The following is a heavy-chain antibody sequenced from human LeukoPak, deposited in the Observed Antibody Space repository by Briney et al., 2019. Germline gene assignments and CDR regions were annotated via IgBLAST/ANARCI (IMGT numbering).Heavy chain of an antibody. CDR3: ARDSEPRGYSGYDYVGNWFDP. V-gene: IGHV4-34*01. CDR2: INDRGST. J-gene: IGHJ5*02. D-gene: IGHD5-12*01. CDR1: GGSFSGYS. Sequence: SETLSLTCAVYGGSFSGYSWSWIRQPPGKGLEWIGEINDRGSTTYNPSLTSRVTISVDTSKNQFSLKLSSVTAADTAVYFCARDSEPRGYSGYDYVGNWFDPWGQGTLVTVSS.